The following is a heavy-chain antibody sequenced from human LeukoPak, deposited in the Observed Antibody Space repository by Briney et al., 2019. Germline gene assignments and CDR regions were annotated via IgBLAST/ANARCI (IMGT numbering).Heavy chain of an antibody. J-gene: IGHJ4*02. CDR3: ARDGGYCSSTSCSWAGVEYFDY. D-gene: IGHD2-2*01. CDR1: GFTFSAYW. Sequence: HSGGSLRLSCAASGFTFSAYWMHWVRQAPGKGLVWVSRINTDGSSPTYAASVKGRFTISRDNAKNTLYLQMNSLTAEDTAVYYCARDGGYCSSTSCSWAGVEYFDYWGQGTLVTVSS. CDR2: INTDGSSP. V-gene: IGHV3-74*01.